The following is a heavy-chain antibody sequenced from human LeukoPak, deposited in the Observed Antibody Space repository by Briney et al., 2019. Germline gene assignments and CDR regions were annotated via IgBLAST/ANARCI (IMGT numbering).Heavy chain of an antibody. V-gene: IGHV3-21*01. Sequence: GGSLRLSCAASGFTFSSYTMNWVRQAPGKGLEWVSSIISSSSYIYYADSVKGRLTISRDNAKNSLYLQMNSLRAEDTAVYYCARDPTPRYCSGGSCYTHYGMDVWGQGTTVTVSS. J-gene: IGHJ6*02. CDR1: GFTFSSYT. CDR3: ARDPTPRYCSGGSCYTHYGMDV. CDR2: IISSSSYI. D-gene: IGHD2-15*01.